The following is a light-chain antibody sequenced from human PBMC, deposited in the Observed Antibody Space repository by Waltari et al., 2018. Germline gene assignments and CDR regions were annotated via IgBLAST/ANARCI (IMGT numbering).Light chain of an antibody. V-gene: IGLV3-21*04. CDR1: NIGDKS. CDR3: QVWDSSSDHWV. J-gene: IGLJ3*02. Sequence: SYVLTQPPSVSVAPGKTARITGGGNNIGDKSVHWFPQKAGQAPVLVISFDSDRPSGIPERLSGSNSGNTATLTITRVEAGDEADYYCQVWDSSSDHWVFGGGTKLTVL. CDR2: FDS.